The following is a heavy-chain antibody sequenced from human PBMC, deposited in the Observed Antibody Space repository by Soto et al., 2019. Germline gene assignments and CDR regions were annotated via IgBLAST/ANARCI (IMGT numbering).Heavy chain of an antibody. CDR3: AKDGSYYDSPTESDF. Sequence: SVKVSCKASGGTFRNHVFNWVRQAPGQGLEWMGGIIPIIGTPNYAQKFQGRVTITADASTNTVYLEVSSLRSQDTAVYYCAKDGSYYDSPTESDFWGQGTLVTSPQ. CDR2: IIPIIGTP. D-gene: IGHD3-22*01. J-gene: IGHJ4*02. V-gene: IGHV1-69*13. CDR1: GGTFRNHV.